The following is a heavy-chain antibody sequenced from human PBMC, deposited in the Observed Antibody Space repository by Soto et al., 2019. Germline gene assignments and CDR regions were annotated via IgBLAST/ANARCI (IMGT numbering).Heavy chain of an antibody. Sequence: ELQLVESGGGLVQPGRSLRLSCVASGFSFDDYAMHWVRRVPGKGLEWVSGISWNSGSIAYGDSVRGRFTISRDNGKKSLNLRMNRLRAEETAFYYCVKDTRPPLYTSSWCDSGGRGPLVTVSS. CDR2: ISWNSGSI. J-gene: IGHJ5*01. CDR3: VKDTRPPLYTSSWCDS. V-gene: IGHV3-9*01. CDR1: GFSFDDYA. D-gene: IGHD6-13*01.